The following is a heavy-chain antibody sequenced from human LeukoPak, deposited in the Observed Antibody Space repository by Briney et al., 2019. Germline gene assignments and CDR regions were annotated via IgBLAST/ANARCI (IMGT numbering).Heavy chain of an antibody. CDR3: ARGSWYFDI. J-gene: IGHJ2*01. CDR1: GASINSYF. Sequence: PSETLSLTCTVSGASINSYFWSWVRQPPGKGLEWVGTIFDSGKHNYNPSLKSRVTISVDTSNNQFSLKLASMTAADTAVYFCARGSWYFDIWGRGTLVTVSS. D-gene: IGHD6-19*01. V-gene: IGHV4-59*01. CDR2: IFDSGKH.